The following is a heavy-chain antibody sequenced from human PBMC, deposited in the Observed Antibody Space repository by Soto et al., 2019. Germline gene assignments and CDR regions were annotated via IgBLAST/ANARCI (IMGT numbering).Heavy chain of an antibody. CDR1: GGSISSGGYY. D-gene: IGHD6-13*01. J-gene: IGHJ5*02. Sequence: PSETLSLTCTVSGGSISSGGYYWSWIRQHPGKGLEWIGYIYYSGSTYYNPSLKSRVTISVDTSKNQFSLKLSSVTAADTAAYYCARETPGYSIKPGLWFDPWGQGTLVTVSS. V-gene: IGHV4-31*03. CDR2: IYYSGST. CDR3: ARETPGYSIKPGLWFDP.